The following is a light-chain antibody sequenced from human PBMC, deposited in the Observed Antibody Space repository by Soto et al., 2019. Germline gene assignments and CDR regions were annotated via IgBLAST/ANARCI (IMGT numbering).Light chain of an antibody. Sequence: EIVLTQSPGTLSLSPGERATLSCRASQSVSSSYLAWYQQKPGQAPRLLIYGASSRATGIPDRFSGSGSGTDFTLTISRLGPEDFAVDYCQQYGSSRHTFGGGTEVDIK. CDR3: QQYGSSRHT. J-gene: IGKJ4*01. V-gene: IGKV3-20*01. CDR1: QSVSSSY. CDR2: GAS.